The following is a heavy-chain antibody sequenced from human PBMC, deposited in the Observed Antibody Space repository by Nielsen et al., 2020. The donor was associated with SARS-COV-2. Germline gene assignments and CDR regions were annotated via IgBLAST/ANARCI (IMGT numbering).Heavy chain of an antibody. J-gene: IGHJ4*02. D-gene: IGHD3-10*01. CDR3: ARDGSGSYPFG. CDR2: IKQDGSEK. V-gene: IGHV3-7*01. Sequence: WIRQPPGKGLEWVANIKQDGSEKYYVDSVKGRFTISRDNAKNSLYLQMNSLRAEDTAVYYCARDGSGSYPFGWGQGTLVTVSS.